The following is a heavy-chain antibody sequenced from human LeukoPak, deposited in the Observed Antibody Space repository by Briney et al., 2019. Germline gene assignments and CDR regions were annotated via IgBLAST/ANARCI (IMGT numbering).Heavy chain of an antibody. CDR2: IYYSGST. J-gene: IGHJ4*02. V-gene: IGHV4-59*01. D-gene: IGHD3-22*01. CDR1: GGSISSYY. Sequence: SETLSLTCTVSGGSISSYYWSWIRQPPGKGLEWIGYIYYSGSTNYNPSLKSRVTISVDTSKNQFSLKLSSVTAADTAVYYCARERVDYYDSSGPYFDYWGQGTLDTVSS. CDR3: ARERVDYYDSSGPYFDY.